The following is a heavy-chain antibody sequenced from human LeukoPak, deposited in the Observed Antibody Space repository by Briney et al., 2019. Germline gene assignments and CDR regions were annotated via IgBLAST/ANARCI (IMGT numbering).Heavy chain of an antibody. Sequence: SVKVSCKASGGTFSSYAISWVRQAPGQGLEWMGGITPIFGTANYAQKFQGRVTITTDESTSTAYIELSSLRSEDTAVYYCATEGSEATGSPSYYYYYMDVWGKGTTVTVSS. D-gene: IGHD5-12*01. CDR2: ITPIFGTA. CDR1: GGTFSSYA. CDR3: ATEGSEATGSPSYYYYYMDV. V-gene: IGHV1-69*05. J-gene: IGHJ6*03.